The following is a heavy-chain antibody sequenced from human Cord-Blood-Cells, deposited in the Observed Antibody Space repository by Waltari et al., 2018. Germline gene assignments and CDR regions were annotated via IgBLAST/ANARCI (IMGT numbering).Heavy chain of an antibody. J-gene: IGHJ4*02. CDR3: ARHSVAGFYAYYFDY. V-gene: IGHV4-39*01. CDR1: GGSISSSSYY. CDR2: IYYSGST. D-gene: IGHD6-19*01. Sequence: QLQLQESGPGLVKPSETLSLTCTVSGGSISSSSYYWGWIRHPPGKGLEWIGSIYYSGSTYYNPSLKSRVTISVDTSKNQFSLKLSSVTAADTAVYYCARHSVAGFYAYYFDYWGQGTLVTVSS.